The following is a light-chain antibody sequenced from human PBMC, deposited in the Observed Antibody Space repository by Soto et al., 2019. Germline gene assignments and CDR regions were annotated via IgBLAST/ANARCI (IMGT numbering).Light chain of an antibody. CDR2: GAS. Sequence: EIVLTQSPGTLSLSPGERATLSCRASQSVSSSYLAWYQQKPGQAPWLLIYGASRRASGVPDRFSGSGSGTDFTLTISGLEPEDFAVYYCHKYDSSPFTFGQGTRLDI. J-gene: IGKJ5*01. V-gene: IGKV3-20*01. CDR3: HKYDSSPFT. CDR1: QSVSSSY.